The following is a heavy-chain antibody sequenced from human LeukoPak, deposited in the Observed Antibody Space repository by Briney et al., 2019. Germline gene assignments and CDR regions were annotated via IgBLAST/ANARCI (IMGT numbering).Heavy chain of an antibody. V-gene: IGHV3-7*01. Sequence: GGSLRLSCAASGFIFSTYWMMWARQAPGKGLEWVANMKGDGSEIHYVDSVKGRFTNSRDNARNSLFLQMNGLRPEDTAVYYCARPAYTAAYDLWGQGTMVTVSS. D-gene: IGHD3-16*01. CDR3: ARPAYTAAYDL. J-gene: IGHJ3*01. CDR2: MKGDGSEI. CDR1: GFIFSTYW.